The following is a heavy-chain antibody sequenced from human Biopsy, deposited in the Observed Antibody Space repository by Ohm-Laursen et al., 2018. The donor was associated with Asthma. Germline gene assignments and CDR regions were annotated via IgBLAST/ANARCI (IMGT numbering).Heavy chain of an antibody. CDR1: GYTFNSAG. J-gene: IGHJ6*02. V-gene: IGHV1-18*01. CDR2: ISGYNGNT. CDR3: ARAVDYSHYYGIDV. Sequence: ASVKVSCKTSGYTFNSAGITWVRQAPGQGLEWMGWISGYNGNTKIAQKLQDRVTMITDTSTSTAYMELRSLRSDGTAVYFCARAVDYSHYYGIDVWGQGTTVTVS. D-gene: IGHD3-10*01.